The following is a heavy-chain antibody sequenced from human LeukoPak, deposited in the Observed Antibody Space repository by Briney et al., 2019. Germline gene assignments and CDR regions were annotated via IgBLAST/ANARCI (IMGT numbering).Heavy chain of an antibody. D-gene: IGHD3-22*01. CDR2: IYYSGST. CDR3: AREMIVVNVPYNWFDP. J-gene: IGHJ5*02. CDR1: GGSISSGDYY. V-gene: IGHV4-30-4*01. Sequence: PSQTLSLTCTVSGGSISSGDYYWSWIRQPPGKGLEWIGYIYYSGSTYYNPSLKSRVTISVDTSKNQLSLKLSSVTAADTAVYYCAREMIVVNVPYNWFDPWGQGTLVTVSS.